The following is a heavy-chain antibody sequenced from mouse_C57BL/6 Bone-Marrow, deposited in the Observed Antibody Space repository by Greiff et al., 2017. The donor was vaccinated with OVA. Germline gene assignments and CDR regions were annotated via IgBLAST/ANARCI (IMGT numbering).Heavy chain of an antibody. V-gene: IGHV5-16*01. J-gene: IGHJ1*03. CDR1: GFTFSDYY. CDR2: INYDGSST. D-gene: IGHD2-3*01. CDR3: ARADGYYVYWYFDV. Sequence: EVKVVESEGGLVQPGSSMKLSCTASGFTFSDYYMAWVRQVPEKGLEWVANINYDGSSTYYLDSLKSRFIISRDNAKNILYLQMSSLKSEDTATYYCARADGYYVYWYFDVWGTGTTVTVSS.